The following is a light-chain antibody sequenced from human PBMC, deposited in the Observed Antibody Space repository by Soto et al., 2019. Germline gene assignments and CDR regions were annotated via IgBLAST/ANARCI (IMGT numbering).Light chain of an antibody. V-gene: IGLV2-14*01. CDR2: DVS. Sequence: SALTQPASVSGSPGQSITISCTGTSSDIGSYNYVSWYQQHPGKAPKLMIYDVSYWPSGVSNRFSGSKSGNTASLTISGLQAEDEADYYCSSYISSTVVFGGGTKLTVL. J-gene: IGLJ2*01. CDR1: SSDIGSYNY. CDR3: SSYISSTVV.